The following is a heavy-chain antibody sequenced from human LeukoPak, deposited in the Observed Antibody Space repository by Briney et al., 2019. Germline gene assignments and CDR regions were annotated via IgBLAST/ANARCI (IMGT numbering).Heavy chain of an antibody. V-gene: IGHV3-74*01. CDR2: INSDGYST. Sequence: PGESLRLSCAASGFTFSTYWMHWLRQAPGKGVVWVSRINSDGYSTSYADSVKGRFTLSRDHAKNTLYLQMNSLRAEDTAVYYCGRDLQARGLWGQGTLVTVSS. J-gene: IGHJ4*02. CDR3: GRDLQARGL. D-gene: IGHD3-10*01. CDR1: GFTFSTYW.